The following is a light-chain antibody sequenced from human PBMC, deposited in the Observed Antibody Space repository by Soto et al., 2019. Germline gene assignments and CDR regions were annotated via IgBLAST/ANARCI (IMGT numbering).Light chain of an antibody. V-gene: IGKV3-20*01. CDR1: QSVSSSY. Sequence: EIVLTQSPGTLSLSPGERATLSCRASQSVSSSYLAWYQQKPGQAPRLLIYSASSRATGIPDRFSGSGSGTDFTLTISRLEPEDFAVYYCQQYGRSPDLFTFGPGTKVDIK. CDR2: SAS. J-gene: IGKJ3*01. CDR3: QQYGRSPDLFT.